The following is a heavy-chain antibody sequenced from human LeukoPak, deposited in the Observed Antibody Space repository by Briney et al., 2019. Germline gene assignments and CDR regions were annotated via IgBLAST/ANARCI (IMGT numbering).Heavy chain of an antibody. Sequence: SVKVSCKASGGTFSSYAISWVRQAPGQGLEWMGRIIPSLGIANYAQKFQGRVTITADKSTSTAYMELSSLRSEDTAVYYCARVRNIVGAGAVPHYFDYWGQGTLVTVSS. CDR3: ARVRNIVGAGAVPHYFDY. J-gene: IGHJ4*02. V-gene: IGHV1-69*04. CDR1: GGTFSSYA. D-gene: IGHD1-26*01. CDR2: IIPSLGIA.